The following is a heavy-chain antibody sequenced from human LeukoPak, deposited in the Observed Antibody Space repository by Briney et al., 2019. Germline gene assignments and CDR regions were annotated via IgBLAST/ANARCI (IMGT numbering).Heavy chain of an antibody. CDR2: ISYDGSNK. J-gene: IGHJ4*02. CDR1: GFTFSSYA. Sequence: GRSLRLSCAASGFTFSSYAMHWVRQAPGKGLEWVAVISYDGSNKNYADSVKGRFTISRENSKNTLYLQMNCLRAEDTAVYYCARDYYDSSGYYSFGYWGQGTLVTVSS. CDR3: ARDYYDSSGYYSFGY. V-gene: IGHV3-30*01. D-gene: IGHD3-22*01.